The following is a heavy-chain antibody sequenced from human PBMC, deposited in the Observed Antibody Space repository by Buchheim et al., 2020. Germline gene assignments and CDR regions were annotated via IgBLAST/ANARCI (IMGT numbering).Heavy chain of an antibody. V-gene: IGHV4-34*01. CDR2: INHSGST. Sequence: QVQLQQWGAGLLKPSETLSLTCAVYGGFFSGYYWSWIRQPPGKGLEWIGEINHSGSTNYNPSLKSRVTLSVDTSKNQFSLKLSSVTAADTAVYYCARCRDIVVVPAAAKNNIYYFDYWRQGTL. CDR3: ARCRDIVVVPAAAKNNIYYFDY. CDR1: GGFFSGYY. J-gene: IGHJ4*02. D-gene: IGHD2-2*01.